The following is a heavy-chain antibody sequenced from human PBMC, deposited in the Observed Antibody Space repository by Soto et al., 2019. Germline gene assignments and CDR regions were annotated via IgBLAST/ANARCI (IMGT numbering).Heavy chain of an antibody. D-gene: IGHD2-8*01. CDR1: GSYITSGDYH. CDR2: ISHSETT. V-gene: IGHV4-30-4*01. CDR3: AGSGVGDRDDK. J-gene: IGHJ4*02. Sequence: SETLSLTCSASGSYITSGDYHWTWIRQAPGKGLEWIGYISHSETTYYSPALKNRIIISSDFSMNQFSLRLNSVTAADTAVYFCAGSGVGDRDDKWGQGTLVTVSS.